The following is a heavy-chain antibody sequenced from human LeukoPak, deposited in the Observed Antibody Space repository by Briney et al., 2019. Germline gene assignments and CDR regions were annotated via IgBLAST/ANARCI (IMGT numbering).Heavy chain of an antibody. J-gene: IGHJ6*03. V-gene: IGHV3-7*01. CDR2: IKQDGSEK. CDR3: ARTGSGSYFHYYYYYMDV. Sequence: GGSLRLSCAASGLTFSNAWMSWVRQVPGKGLEWVANIKQDGSEKYYVDSVKGRFTISRDNAKNSLYLQMNSLRAEDTAVYYCARTGSGSYFHYYYYYMDVWGKGTTVTVSS. D-gene: IGHD3-10*01. CDR1: GLTFSNAW.